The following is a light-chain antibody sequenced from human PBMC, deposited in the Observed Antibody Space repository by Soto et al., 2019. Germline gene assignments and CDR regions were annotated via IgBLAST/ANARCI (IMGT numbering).Light chain of an antibody. CDR1: QNINMW. J-gene: IGKJ4*01. V-gene: IGKV1-12*01. Sequence: DIQMTQSPSSVSASVGDRVIITCRASQNINMWLAWYQQKPGKAPQLLIYATSTLHSGVPSRFSGSGSGTDFTLTVSSLQPEDFATYYCQQANSFPHTLGGGTRVEIK. CDR2: ATS. CDR3: QQANSFPHT.